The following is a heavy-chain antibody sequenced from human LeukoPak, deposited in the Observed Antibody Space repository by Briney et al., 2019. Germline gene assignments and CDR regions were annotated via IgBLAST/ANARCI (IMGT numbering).Heavy chain of an antibody. Sequence: PSETLSLTCAVYGGSFSGYYWSWIRQPPGKGLEWIGEINHSGSTNYNPSLKSRVTISVDTSKNQFSLKLSSVTAADTAVYYCARKRGAKYYFDYWGQGTLVTVSS. D-gene: IGHD1-26*01. CDR1: GGSFSGYY. CDR3: ARKRGAKYYFDY. CDR2: INHSGST. V-gene: IGHV4-34*01. J-gene: IGHJ4*02.